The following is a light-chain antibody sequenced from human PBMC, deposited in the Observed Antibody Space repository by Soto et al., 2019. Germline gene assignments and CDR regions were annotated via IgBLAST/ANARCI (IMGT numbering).Light chain of an antibody. J-gene: IGKJ1*01. V-gene: IGKV2-28*01. CDR1: QSLLHTNGYNY. Sequence: DIVMTRSPLSLIVTSGEPASISCRSSQSLLHTNGYNYLDWYLQKPGQSPQLLIYLGSNRASGVPDRFSGSGSGTDFTLKISRVEAEDVGVYFCMQSLQTTVTFGQGTKVEIK. CDR2: LGS. CDR3: MQSLQTTVT.